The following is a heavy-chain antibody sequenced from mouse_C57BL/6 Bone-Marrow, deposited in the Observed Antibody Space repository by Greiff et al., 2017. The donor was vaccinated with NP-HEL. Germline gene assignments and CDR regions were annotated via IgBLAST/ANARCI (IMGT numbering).Heavy chain of an antibody. J-gene: IGHJ4*01. CDR2: IDPETGGT. Sequence: VQLQQSGAELVRPGASVTLSCKASGYTFTDYEMHWVKQTPVHGLEWIGAIDPETGGTAYNQKFKGKAILTADKSSSTAYMERRSLTSEDSAVYYCTRRGYYDYWGQGTSVTVSS. CDR3: TRRGYYDY. V-gene: IGHV1-15*01. CDR1: GYTFTDYE. D-gene: IGHD1-1*01.